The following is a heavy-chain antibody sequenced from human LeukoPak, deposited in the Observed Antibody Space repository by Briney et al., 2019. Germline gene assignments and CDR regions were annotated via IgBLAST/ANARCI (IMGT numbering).Heavy chain of an antibody. J-gene: IGHJ4*02. V-gene: IGHV4-39*01. D-gene: IGHD6-13*01. CDR2: IYYSGST. CDR3: AIRIAAAGIGGIDY. Sequence: PSETLSLTCTVSGGSISSSSYYWGWIRQPPGKGLKWIGSIYYSGSTYYNPSLKSRVTISVDTSKNQFSLKLSSVTAADTAVYYCAIRIAAAGIGGIDYWGQGTLVTVSS. CDR1: GGSISSSSYY.